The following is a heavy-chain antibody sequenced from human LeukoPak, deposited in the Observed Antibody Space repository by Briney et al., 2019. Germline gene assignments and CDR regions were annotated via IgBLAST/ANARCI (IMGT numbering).Heavy chain of an antibody. J-gene: IGHJ4*02. CDR1: GCTFNTYW. Sequence: GGSLRLSCAASGCTFNTYWMHWVRQSPGKGPVWVSRITNDGRTTFYADSVKGRFAISRDNAKNTLYLQMNSLRGEDTAVYYCARDQDGPGPTIDYWGQGTLVTVSS. CDR2: ITNDGRTT. D-gene: IGHD1-14*01. CDR3: ARDQDGPGPTIDY. V-gene: IGHV3-74*01.